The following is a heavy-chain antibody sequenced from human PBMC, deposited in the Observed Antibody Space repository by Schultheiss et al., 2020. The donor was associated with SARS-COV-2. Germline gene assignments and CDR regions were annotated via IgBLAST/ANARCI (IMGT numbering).Heavy chain of an antibody. CDR1: GGTFSSYA. Sequence: ASVKVSCKASGGTFSSYAISWVRQAPGQGLEWMGWMNPNSGNTGYAQKFQGRVTMTRNTSISTAYMELSSLRSEDTAVYYCARVYIVATITDYYYYMDVWGKGTTVTVSS. J-gene: IGHJ6*03. CDR2: MNPNSGNT. CDR3: ARVYIVATITDYYYYMDV. D-gene: IGHD5-12*01. V-gene: IGHV1-8*02.